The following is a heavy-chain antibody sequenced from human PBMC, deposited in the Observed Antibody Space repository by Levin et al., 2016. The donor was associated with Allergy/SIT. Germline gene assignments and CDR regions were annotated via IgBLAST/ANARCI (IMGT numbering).Heavy chain of an antibody. D-gene: IGHD1-26*01. CDR2: ISSSSSYI. Sequence: WIRQPPGKGLEWVSSISSSSSYIYYADSVKGRFTISRDNAKNSLYLQMNSLRAEDTAVYYCARDGQLLDYYYGMDVWGQGTTVTVSS. V-gene: IGHV3-21*01. J-gene: IGHJ6*02. CDR3: ARDGQLLDYYYGMDV.